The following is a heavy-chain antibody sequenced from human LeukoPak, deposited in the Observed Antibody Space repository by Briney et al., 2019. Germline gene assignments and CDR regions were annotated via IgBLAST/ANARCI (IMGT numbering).Heavy chain of an antibody. Sequence: ASVKVSCKASGGTFSSYGITWVRQAPGQGLEWMGWISPYSGNTNYAQKLQGRVTMTTDTSTSTAYMELRSLRSDDTALYYCARGSCGQDYWGQGTLVTVSS. V-gene: IGHV1-18*01. CDR1: GGTFSSYG. J-gene: IGHJ4*02. CDR2: ISPYSGNT. CDR3: ARGSCGQDY.